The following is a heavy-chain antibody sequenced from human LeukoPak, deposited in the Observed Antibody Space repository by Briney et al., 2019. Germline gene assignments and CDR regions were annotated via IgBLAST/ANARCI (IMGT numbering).Heavy chain of an antibody. CDR1: GYTFTSYG. J-gene: IGHJ4*02. CDR3: ARGSCGWYSFSSSRLPDFDY. V-gene: IGHV1-18*01. D-gene: IGHD6-19*01. Sequence: ASVKVSCKASGYTFTSYGISWVRQAPGQGLEWMGWISAYNGNTNYAQKLQGRVTMTTDTSTSTAYMELRSLRSDDTAVYYCARGSCGWYSFSSSRLPDFDYWGQGTLVTVSS. CDR2: ISAYNGNT.